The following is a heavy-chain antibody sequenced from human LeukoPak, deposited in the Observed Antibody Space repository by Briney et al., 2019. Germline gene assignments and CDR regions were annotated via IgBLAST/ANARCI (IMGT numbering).Heavy chain of an antibody. CDR2: IGTAGDT. D-gene: IGHD3-10*01. V-gene: IGHV3-13*01. CDR3: ARVLGSGTYGMDV. J-gene: IGHJ6*02. CDR1: GFTFSSYD. Sequence: GGSLRLSCAASGFTFSSYDMHWVRQAPGKGLEWVSAIGTAGDTYYPGSVKGRFTISRENAKNSLYLQMNSLRAGDTAVYYCARVLGSGTYGMDVWGQGTTVTVSS.